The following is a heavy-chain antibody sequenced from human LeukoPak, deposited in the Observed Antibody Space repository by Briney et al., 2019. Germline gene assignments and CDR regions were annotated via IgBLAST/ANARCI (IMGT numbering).Heavy chain of an antibody. V-gene: IGHV3-21*01. CDR2: IDSSSSYI. Sequence: GGSLRLSCAASGFTFSSYWMSWVRQAPGKGLEWVSSIDSSSSYIYYADSVKGRFTISRDNAKNSLYLQMNSLRAEDTAVYYCARDLSRYYNDYCGQGTLVTVSS. J-gene: IGHJ4*02. CDR3: ARDLSRYYNDY. CDR1: GFTFSSYW.